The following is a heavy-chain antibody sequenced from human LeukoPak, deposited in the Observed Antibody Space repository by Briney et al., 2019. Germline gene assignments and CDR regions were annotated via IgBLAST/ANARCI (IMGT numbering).Heavy chain of an antibody. D-gene: IGHD3-10*01. Sequence: SETLSLTCTVSGGSISSSSYYWGWLRQPPGKGLEWIGSIYYSGSTYYNLSLKRRVTISVDTSKNQFSLKLSSVTAADTAVYYCARPERITMVRGVIDAFDIWGQGTMVTVSS. J-gene: IGHJ3*02. CDR1: GGSISSSSYY. CDR3: ARPERITMVRGVIDAFDI. V-gene: IGHV4-39*01. CDR2: IYYSGST.